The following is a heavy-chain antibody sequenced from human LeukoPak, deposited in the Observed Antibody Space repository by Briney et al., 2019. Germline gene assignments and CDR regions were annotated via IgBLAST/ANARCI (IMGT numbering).Heavy chain of an antibody. CDR3: AKDRGSSSWYVDS. CDR1: GFTFSSYA. Sequence: GGSLRLSCAASGFTFSSYAMSWVRQAPGKGLEWVSAISSSGGSTYYADAVKGRFTISRDNSKNTLYLQMNSLRAEDTAVYYCAKDRGSSSWYVDSWGQGTLVTVSS. D-gene: IGHD6-13*01. CDR2: ISSSGGST. J-gene: IGHJ4*02. V-gene: IGHV3-23*01.